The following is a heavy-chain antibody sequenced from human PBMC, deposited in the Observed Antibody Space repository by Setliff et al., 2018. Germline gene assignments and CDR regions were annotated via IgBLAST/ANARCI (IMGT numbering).Heavy chain of an antibody. Sequence: LSLTCTVSGASINNHFWSWIRQPPGKGLEWIGYLSHSGSSNYNPSLKSRVTMLVDTSKNQFSLKLSSVTAADTAVYYCARDYQGGWFAPWGQGIMVTVSS. V-gene: IGHV4-59*11. D-gene: IGHD3-16*01. CDR3: ARDYQGGWFAP. CDR2: LSHSGSS. CDR1: GASINNHF. J-gene: IGHJ5*02.